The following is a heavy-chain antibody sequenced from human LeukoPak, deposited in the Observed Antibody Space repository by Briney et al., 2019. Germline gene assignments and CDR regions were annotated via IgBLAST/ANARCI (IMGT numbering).Heavy chain of an antibody. Sequence: PSETLSLTCTVSGGSISSHYWSWIRQPPGKGLEWIGYISSIGSTNYNPSLKSRVTISVDTSKNQFSLKLSSVTAADTAVYYCARGLSGEDIVVVPAAHQSGRGFDPWGQGTLVTVSS. V-gene: IGHV4-59*11. CDR3: ARGLSGEDIVVVPAAHQSGRGFDP. D-gene: IGHD2-2*01. J-gene: IGHJ5*02. CDR2: ISSIGST. CDR1: GGSISSHY.